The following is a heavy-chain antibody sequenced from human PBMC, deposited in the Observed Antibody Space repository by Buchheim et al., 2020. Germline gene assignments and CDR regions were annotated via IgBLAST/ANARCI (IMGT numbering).Heavy chain of an antibody. V-gene: IGHV4-34*01. CDR2: INHSDSS. J-gene: IGHJ4*02. D-gene: IGHD2-2*01. CDR1: GGSFSGYY. CDR3: ARGSYCSSISCYSYFDY. Sequence: QVQLQQWGAGLLKPSETLSLTCAVYGGSFSGYYWSWIRQPPGKGLEWIGEINHSDSSNYSPSLKSRGTISVDTSKNQLSLKLSSVSDADTAVYYCARGSYCSSISCYSYFDYWGQGTL.